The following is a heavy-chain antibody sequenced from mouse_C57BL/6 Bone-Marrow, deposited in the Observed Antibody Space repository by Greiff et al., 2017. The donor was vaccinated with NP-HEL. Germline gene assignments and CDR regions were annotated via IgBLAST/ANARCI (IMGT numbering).Heavy chain of an antibody. J-gene: IGHJ3*01. CDR2: INPNNGGT. CDR3: ATPDYGSRGAWFAY. Sequence: EVKLMESGPELVKPGASVKIPCKASGYTFTDYNMDWVKQSHGKSLEWIGDINPNNGGTIYNQKFKGKATLTVDKSSSTAYMELRSLTSEDTAVYYCATPDYGSRGAWFAYWGQGTLVTVSA. V-gene: IGHV1-18*01. CDR1: GYTFTDYN. D-gene: IGHD1-1*01.